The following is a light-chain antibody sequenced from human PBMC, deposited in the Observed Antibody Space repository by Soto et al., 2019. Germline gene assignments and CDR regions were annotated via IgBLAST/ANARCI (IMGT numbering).Light chain of an antibody. Sequence: EIVMTQSPATLSVSPGERATLSCRASQSVSSNLAWYQQKPGQAPRLLIYGASTRATGIPARLSGSGSGTEFTLTISSLQSEDFAVYYCQQYNNWLTWTFGQGTKVDIK. CDR1: QSVSSN. CDR2: GAS. J-gene: IGKJ1*01. CDR3: QQYNNWLTWT. V-gene: IGKV3-15*01.